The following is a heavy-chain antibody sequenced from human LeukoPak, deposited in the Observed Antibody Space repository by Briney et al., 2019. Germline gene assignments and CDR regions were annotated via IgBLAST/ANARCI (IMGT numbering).Heavy chain of an antibody. CDR3: ARDEVGATFDY. D-gene: IGHD1-26*01. CDR2: IYSGGST. Sequence: GGSLRPSCAASGFTLSSNYMSWVRQAPGKGLGWVSVIYSGGSTYYADSVKGRFTISRDNSKNTLYLQMNSLRPEDTAVYYCARDEVGATFDYWGQGTLVTVSS. V-gene: IGHV3-66*02. CDR1: GFTLSSNY. J-gene: IGHJ4*02.